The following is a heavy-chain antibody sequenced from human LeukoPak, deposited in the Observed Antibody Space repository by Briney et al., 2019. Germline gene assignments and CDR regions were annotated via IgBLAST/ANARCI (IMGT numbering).Heavy chain of an antibody. V-gene: IGHV4-39*01. D-gene: IGHD3-3*01. CDR1: GGSISSGSYY. J-gene: IGHJ4*02. CDR2: IYYSGNI. Sequence: SETLSLTCTVSGGSISSGSYYWGWIRQPPGKGLEWIGSIYYSGNIYYNPSLKSRVTIFVDTSKNQFSLKLSSVTAADTAVYYCQSRYLEWLLDYWGQGTLVTVSS. CDR3: QSRYLEWLLDY.